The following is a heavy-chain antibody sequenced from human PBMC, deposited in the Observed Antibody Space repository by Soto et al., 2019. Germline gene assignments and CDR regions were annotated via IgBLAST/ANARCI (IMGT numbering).Heavy chain of an antibody. J-gene: IGHJ3*02. D-gene: IGHD4-4*01. CDR1: GGSFSGYY. V-gene: IGHV4-34*01. Sequence: QVQLQQWGAGLLKPSETLSLTCAVYGGSFSGYYWSWIRQPPGKGLEWIGEINHSGSTNYNPSLKSRVTISVDTSKNQFSLKLSSVTAADTAVYYCARGMTVTMDAFDIWGQGTMVTASS. CDR2: INHSGST. CDR3: ARGMTVTMDAFDI.